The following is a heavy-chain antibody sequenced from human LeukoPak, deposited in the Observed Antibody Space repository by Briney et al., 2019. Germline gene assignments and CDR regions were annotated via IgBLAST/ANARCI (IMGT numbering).Heavy chain of an antibody. CDR2: IYSGGST. CDR1: GFSVSSNY. J-gene: IGHJ4*02. V-gene: IGHV3-66*01. CDR3: ARGLGDSSGYYFGYFDY. Sequence: GGSLRVSCAASGFSVSSNYMSWVRQAPGKGLEWVSVIYSGGSTYYADSVKGRFTISRDNSKNTLYLQMNSLRAEDTAVYYCARGLGDSSGYYFGYFDYWGQGTLVTVSS. D-gene: IGHD3-22*01.